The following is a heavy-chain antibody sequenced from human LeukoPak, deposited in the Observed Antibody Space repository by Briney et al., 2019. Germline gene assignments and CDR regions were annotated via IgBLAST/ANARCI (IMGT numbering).Heavy chain of an antibody. D-gene: IGHD6-13*01. Sequence: GGSLRLSCAASGFTFSSYAMSWGRQAPGKGLEWVSAISGSGGSTYYADSVKGRFTISRDNSKNTLYLQMNSLRAEDTAVYYCAKADSYSSTRGYFDYWGQGTLVTVSS. V-gene: IGHV3-23*01. CDR2: ISGSGGST. CDR3: AKADSYSSTRGYFDY. J-gene: IGHJ4*02. CDR1: GFTFSSYA.